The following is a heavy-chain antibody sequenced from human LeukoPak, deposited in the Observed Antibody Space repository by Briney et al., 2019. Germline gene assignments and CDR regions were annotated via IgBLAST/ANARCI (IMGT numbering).Heavy chain of an antibody. CDR3: AKPPEVGATVAYFDY. CDR2: ISFDGSNQ. Sequence: GGSLRLSCAASGFTFSGYGMHWVRQAPGKGLEWVALISFDGSNQYYADSVKGRFTISRDNSKNTLYLQMGSLRAEDTAVYYCAKPPEVGATVAYFDYWGQGTLVTVSS. CDR1: GFTFSGYG. J-gene: IGHJ4*02. V-gene: IGHV3-30*18. D-gene: IGHD1-26*01.